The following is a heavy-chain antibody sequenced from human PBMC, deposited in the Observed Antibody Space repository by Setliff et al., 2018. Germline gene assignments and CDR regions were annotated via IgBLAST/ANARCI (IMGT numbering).Heavy chain of an antibody. CDR1: GGTFINYA. V-gene: IGHV1-69*13. CDR2: IIPIFGTA. D-gene: IGHD1-26*01. J-gene: IGHJ4*02. CDR3: ARVSRTIVAARGFDY. Sequence: ASVKVSCKASGGTFINYAISWVRQAPGQGLEWMGGIIPIFGTANYAQKFQGGVTITADESTSTAYMELSSLRSEDTAVYYCARVSRTIVAARGFDYWGQGTLVTVSS.